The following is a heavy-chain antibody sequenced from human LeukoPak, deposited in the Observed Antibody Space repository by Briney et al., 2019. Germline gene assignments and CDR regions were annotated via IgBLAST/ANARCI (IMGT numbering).Heavy chain of an antibody. CDR3: ARDGYCSSTSCRYYYYYMDV. CDR1: GFTFSSYA. CDR2: ISYDGSNK. J-gene: IGHJ6*03. D-gene: IGHD2-2*01. V-gene: IGHV3-30-3*01. Sequence: GGSLRLSCAASGFTFSSYAMHWVRQAPGKGLEWVAVISYDGSNKYYADSVKGRFTISRDNSKNTLYLQMNSLRAEDTAVYYCARDGYCSSTSCRYYYYYMDVWGKGTTVTVSS.